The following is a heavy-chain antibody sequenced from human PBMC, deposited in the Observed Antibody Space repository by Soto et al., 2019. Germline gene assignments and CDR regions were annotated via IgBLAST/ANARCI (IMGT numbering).Heavy chain of an antibody. V-gene: IGHV4-39*01. CDR2: IYYSGST. Sequence: PSETLSLTCTVYGGSISSSSYYWGWIRQPPGKGLEWIGSIYYSGSTYYNPSLKSRVTISVDTSKNQFSLKLRSLTAADTAVYYCGHVVVVGGDFFDYWGQGTLVTSPQ. CDR3: GHVVVVGGDFFDY. D-gene: IGHD2-15*01. CDR1: GGSISSSSYY. J-gene: IGHJ4*02.